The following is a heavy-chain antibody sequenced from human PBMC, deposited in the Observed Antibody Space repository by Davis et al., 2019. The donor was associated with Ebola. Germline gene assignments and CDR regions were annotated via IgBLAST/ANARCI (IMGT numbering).Heavy chain of an antibody. J-gene: IGHJ4*02. CDR3: ARLYGEYSGYLLSLVLDY. D-gene: IGHD5-12*01. Sequence: GGSLRLSCAASGFTFSGSAMHWVRQASGKGLEWVGRIRSKANSYATAYAASVKGRFTISRDDSKNTAYLQMNSLKTEDTAVYYCARLYGEYSGYLLSLVLDYWCQGTLVTVSS. V-gene: IGHV3-73*01. CDR2: IRSKANSYAT. CDR1: GFTFSGSA.